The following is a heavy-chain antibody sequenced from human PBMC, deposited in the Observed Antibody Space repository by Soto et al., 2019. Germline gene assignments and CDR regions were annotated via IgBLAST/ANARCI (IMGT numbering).Heavy chain of an antibody. Sequence: EVQLVETGGGLIQPGGSLRLSCAASGFTVSSNYMSWVRQAPGKGLEWVSVIYSGGSTYYADSVKGRFTISRDNSKNTLYLQMTSLRAEDTAVYYCARVSGAYYYGSGSYSFFDYWGQGTLVTVAS. J-gene: IGHJ4*02. V-gene: IGHV3-53*02. D-gene: IGHD3-10*01. CDR3: ARVSGAYYYGSGSYSFFDY. CDR1: GFTVSSNY. CDR2: IYSGGST.